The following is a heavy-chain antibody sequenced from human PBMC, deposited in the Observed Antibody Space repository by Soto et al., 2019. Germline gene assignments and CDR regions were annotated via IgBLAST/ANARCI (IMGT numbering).Heavy chain of an antibody. Sequence: QVQLQESGPGLVKPSQTLSLTCTVSGGSISSGGYYWSWIRQHPGKGLEWIGYIYYSGSTYYNPSLKSRVTISVDTSKNQFSLKLSSVTAADTAVYYCARSNSSGWYVLWFDPWGQGTLVTVSS. V-gene: IGHV4-31*03. CDR2: IYYSGST. CDR3: ARSNSSGWYVLWFDP. CDR1: GGSISSGGYY. D-gene: IGHD6-19*01. J-gene: IGHJ5*02.